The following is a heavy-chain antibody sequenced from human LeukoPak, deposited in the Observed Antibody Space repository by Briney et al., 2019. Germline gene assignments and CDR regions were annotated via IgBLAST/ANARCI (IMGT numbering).Heavy chain of an antibody. CDR1: GFTFSNYA. CDR3: AKFYSDFWSASDY. Sequence: GGSLRLSCIASGFTFSNYAMSWVRQAPGKGLEWVSRISGSGGSTNYADSVKGRFTISRDNSKNTVYLQMNSLRAEDTAVYYRAKFYSDFWSASDYWGQGTLVTVSS. V-gene: IGHV3-23*01. D-gene: IGHD3/OR15-3a*01. J-gene: IGHJ4*02. CDR2: ISGSGGST.